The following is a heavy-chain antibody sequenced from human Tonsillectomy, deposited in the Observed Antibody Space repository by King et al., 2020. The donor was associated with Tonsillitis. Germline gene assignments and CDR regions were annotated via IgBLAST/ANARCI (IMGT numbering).Heavy chain of an antibody. V-gene: IGHV3-9*01. Sequence: VQLVESGGGLVQPGRSQRLSCEASGFTFDDYAMQWVRQAPGKGLEWVSGISWNSDSIGYADSVKGRFTISRDNAKNSLYLQMNSLRAEDTALYYCAKGLGSYFQTYGMDVWGQGTTVTVSS. CDR3: AKGLGSYFQTYGMDV. CDR2: ISWNSDSI. J-gene: IGHJ6*02. CDR1: GFTFDDYA. D-gene: IGHD3-10*01.